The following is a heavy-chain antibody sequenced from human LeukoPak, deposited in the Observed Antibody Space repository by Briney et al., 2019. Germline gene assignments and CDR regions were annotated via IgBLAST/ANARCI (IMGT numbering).Heavy chain of an antibody. CDR2: IWYDGSNK. CDR3: ARAISTSASRAFDY. J-gene: IGHJ4*02. V-gene: IGHV3-33*01. CDR1: GFTFSSYG. D-gene: IGHD2-2*01. Sequence: GGSLRLSCAASGFTFSSYGMHWVRQAPGKGLEWVAVIWYDGSNKYYADSVKGRFTISRDNAKNSLYLQMNSLRAEDTALYYCARAISTSASRAFDYWGQGTLVTVSS.